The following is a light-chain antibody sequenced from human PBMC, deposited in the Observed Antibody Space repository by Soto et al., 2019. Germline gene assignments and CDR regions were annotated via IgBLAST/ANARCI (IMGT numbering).Light chain of an antibody. CDR3: QQYGNSPRT. CDR2: DAS. CDR1: QSINSN. J-gene: IGKJ5*01. V-gene: IGKV3-20*01. Sequence: IVMTQSPATLSVSPGERATLSCRASQSINSNLAWYQQKPGQAPRLLIYDASNRAPGIPDRFSGSGSGTDFTLTISRLEPEDFAVYFCQQYGNSPRTFGQGTRLEIK.